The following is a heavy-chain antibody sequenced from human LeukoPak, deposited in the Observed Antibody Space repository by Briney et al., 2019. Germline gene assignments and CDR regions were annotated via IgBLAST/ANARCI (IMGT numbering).Heavy chain of an antibody. CDR2: ISYDGSNK. CDR3: AKMGDAEVPAASFDY. J-gene: IGHJ4*02. CDR1: GFTFSSYA. V-gene: IGHV3-30-3*02. D-gene: IGHD2-2*01. Sequence: GGSLRLSCAASGFTFSSYAMHWVRQAPGKGLEWVAVISYDGSNKYYADSVKGRFTISRDNSKNTLYLQMNSLRAEDTAVYYCAKMGDAEVPAASFDYWGQGTLVTVSS.